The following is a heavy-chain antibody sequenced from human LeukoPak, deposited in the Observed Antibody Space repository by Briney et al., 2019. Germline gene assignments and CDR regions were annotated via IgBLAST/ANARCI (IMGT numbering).Heavy chain of an antibody. CDR2: IYYSGST. V-gene: IGHV4-59*01. J-gene: IGHJ4*02. Sequence: SETLSLTCTVSGGSISSYYWSWIRQPPGKGLEWIGYIYYSGSTNYNPFLKSRVTISVDTSKNQFSLKLSSVTAADTAVYYCARDSYYYGSGSYKAPWYFDYWGQGTLVTVSS. D-gene: IGHD3-10*01. CDR3: ARDSYYYGSGSYKAPWYFDY. CDR1: GGSISSYY.